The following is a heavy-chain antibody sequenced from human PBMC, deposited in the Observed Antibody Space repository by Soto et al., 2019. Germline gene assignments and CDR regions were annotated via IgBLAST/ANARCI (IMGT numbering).Heavy chain of an antibody. D-gene: IGHD2-2*02. CDR1: GYALTELS. Sequence: ASVKVSCKVSGYALTELSMHWVRQAPGKGLEWMGGFDPEDGETIYAQKFQGRVTMTEDTSTDTAYMELSSLRSEDTAVYYCATGYCSSTSCYTGWFDPWGQGTLVTVSS. CDR2: FDPEDGET. J-gene: IGHJ5*02. CDR3: ATGYCSSTSCYTGWFDP. V-gene: IGHV1-24*01.